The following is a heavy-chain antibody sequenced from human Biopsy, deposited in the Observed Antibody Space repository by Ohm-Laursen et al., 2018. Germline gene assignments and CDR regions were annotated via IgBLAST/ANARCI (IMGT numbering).Heavy chain of an antibody. J-gene: IGHJ2*01. CDR2: VYYTGST. CDR1: GDSISSYY. D-gene: IGHD3-22*01. Sequence: TLSLTCTISGDSISSYYWSWIRQPPGKGLQWIGYVYYTGSTDYNPSLQSRVTISVDTSKNHFSLRLRSVTPADTAIYYCAKDRGYYSDRTVPGYFDLWGRGTLVTVSS. CDR3: AKDRGYYSDRTVPGYFDL. V-gene: IGHV4-59*01.